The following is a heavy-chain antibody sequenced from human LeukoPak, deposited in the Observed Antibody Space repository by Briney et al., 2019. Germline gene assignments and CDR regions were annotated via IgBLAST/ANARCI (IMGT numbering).Heavy chain of an antibody. V-gene: IGHV3-23*01. Sequence: GGSLSLSCAASGFTVSNYAMRWVSQAPGKGLEWVSYISRSGDSTYYADSVKGRFTISRDNSKNTLYLQMNSLRAEDTALYYCADSNYWYPVDYWGQGTLVTVSS. D-gene: IGHD4-11*01. J-gene: IGHJ4*02. CDR1: GFTVSNYA. CDR2: ISRSGDST. CDR3: ADSNYWYPVDY.